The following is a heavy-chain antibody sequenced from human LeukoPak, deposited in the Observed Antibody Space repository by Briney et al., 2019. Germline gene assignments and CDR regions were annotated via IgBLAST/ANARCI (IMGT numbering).Heavy chain of an antibody. CDR3: ARESLGGSSFDY. J-gene: IGHJ4*02. V-gene: IGHV3-66*01. CDR1: GFTISSNY. CDR2: IYSGGST. D-gene: IGHD1-26*01. Sequence: PGGSLRLSCAASGFTISSNYMSWVRQAPGKGLEWVSVIYSGGSTYYADSVKGGFTISRDNSKNTLYLQMNSVRAEDTAVYYCARESLGGSSFDYWGQGTLVTVSS.